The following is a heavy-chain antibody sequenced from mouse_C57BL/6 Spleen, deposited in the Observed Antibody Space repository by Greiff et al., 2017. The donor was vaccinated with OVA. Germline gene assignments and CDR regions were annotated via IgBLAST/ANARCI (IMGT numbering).Heavy chain of an antibody. CDR3: ARRGYYGSSYDFDY. Sequence: VQLQQSGPELVKPGASVKISCKASGYAFSSSWMNWVKQRPGKGLEWIGRIYPGDGDTNYNGKFKGKATLTADKSSSPAYMQLSSLTSEDSAVYFCARRGYYGSSYDFDYWGQGTTLTVSS. CDR2: IYPGDGDT. CDR1: GYAFSSSW. J-gene: IGHJ2*01. D-gene: IGHD1-1*01. V-gene: IGHV1-82*01.